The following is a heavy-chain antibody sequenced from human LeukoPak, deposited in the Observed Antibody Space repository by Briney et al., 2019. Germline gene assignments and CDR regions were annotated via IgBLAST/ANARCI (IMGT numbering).Heavy chain of an antibody. Sequence: GGSLRLSCAASGFTFSSYSMNWVRQAPGKGLEWVSSISSSSYIYYADSVKGRFTISRDNAKNSLYLQMNSLRAEDTAVYYCAALRGCSSTSCPSGTWGQGTLVTVSS. D-gene: IGHD2-2*01. CDR3: AALRGCSSTSCPSGT. CDR1: GFTFSSYS. CDR2: ISSSSYI. J-gene: IGHJ5*02. V-gene: IGHV3-21*01.